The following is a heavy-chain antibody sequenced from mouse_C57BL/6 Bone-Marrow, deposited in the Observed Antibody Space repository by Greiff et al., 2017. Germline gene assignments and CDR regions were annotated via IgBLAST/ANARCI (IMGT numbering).Heavy chain of an antibody. V-gene: IGHV1-81*01. Sequence: QVQLQQSGAELARPGASVKLSCKASGYTFTDYGISWVKQRTGQGLEWIGEIYPRSGNTCYNEKFKGKATLTADKSSSTAYMELRSLTSEDSAVYCCSKYYGSSYWYFDVWGTGTTVTVAS. CDR1: GYTFTDYG. J-gene: IGHJ1*03. D-gene: IGHD1-1*01. CDR2: IYPRSGNT. CDR3: SKYYGSSYWYFDV.